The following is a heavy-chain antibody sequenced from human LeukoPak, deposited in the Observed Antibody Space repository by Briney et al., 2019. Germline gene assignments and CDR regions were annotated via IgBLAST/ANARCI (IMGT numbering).Heavy chain of an antibody. CDR3: ARGLSGYASSLGY. D-gene: IGHD6-6*01. CDR1: GFTFTAYA. V-gene: IGHV3-7*01. Sequence: GGSLRLSCAASGFTFTAYAMSWFRQTPEKGLEWVANIHDDGIVTHYVDSVKGRFTISRDNAKNTLYLQMNSLRAEDTAVYYCARGLSGYASSLGYWGQGTLVTVSA. CDR2: IHDDGIVT. J-gene: IGHJ4*02.